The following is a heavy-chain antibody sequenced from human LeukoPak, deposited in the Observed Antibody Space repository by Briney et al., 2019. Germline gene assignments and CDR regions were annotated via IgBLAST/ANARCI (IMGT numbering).Heavy chain of an antibody. D-gene: IGHD2-2*01. CDR2: ISYDGSNK. CDR3: AKRTGGYRRESEYFQH. J-gene: IGHJ1*01. Sequence: GGSLRLSCAASGFTFSSYAMHWVRQAPGKGLEWVAVISYDGSNKYYADSVKGRFTISRDNSKNTLFLQMNSLRAEDTAVYYCAKRTGGYRRESEYFQHWGQGTLVTVSS. CDR1: GFTFSSYA. V-gene: IGHV3-30*04.